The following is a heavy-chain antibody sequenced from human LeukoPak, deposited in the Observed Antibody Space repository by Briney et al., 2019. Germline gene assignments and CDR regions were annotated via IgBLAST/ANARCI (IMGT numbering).Heavy chain of an antibody. CDR2: ISAYNGNT. Sequence: ASVKVSCKASGYTFTSYGISWVRQAPGQGLEWMGWISAYNGNTNYAQKLQGRVTMTTDTSTSTAYMELRSLRSEDTAVYYCARRAYSSGWYTYYYYYMDVWGKGTTVTISS. D-gene: IGHD6-19*01. V-gene: IGHV1-18*01. CDR3: ARRAYSSGWYTYYYYYMDV. J-gene: IGHJ6*03. CDR1: GYTFTSYG.